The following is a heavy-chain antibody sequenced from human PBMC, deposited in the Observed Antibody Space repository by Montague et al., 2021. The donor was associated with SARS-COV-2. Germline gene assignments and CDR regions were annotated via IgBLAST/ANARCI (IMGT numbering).Heavy chain of an antibody. V-gene: IGHV4-59*01. D-gene: IGHD1-14*01. J-gene: IGHJ4*02. CDR2: VFLSGNI. Sequence: SETLSLTCTVPGGSFSTYYWTWVRRPPTKGMEWIGNVFLSGNINRNPSLKSRVSMSVDTSKNQFFLVLNSVTPADTAVYYCARAQPRTIDFWGQGTLVTVSS. CDR3: ARAQPRTIDF. CDR1: GGSFSTYY.